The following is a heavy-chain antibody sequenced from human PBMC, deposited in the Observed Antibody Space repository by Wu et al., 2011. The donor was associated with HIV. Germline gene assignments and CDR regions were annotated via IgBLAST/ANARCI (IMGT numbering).Heavy chain of an antibody. D-gene: IGHD2/OR15-2a*01. V-gene: IGHV1-69*05. Sequence: QVQLVQSGAEVKKPGASVKVSCKASGYTSTSYGINWVRQAPAQGLEWMGGIIPIFDTANYAQKLQGRVTITTDESTSTAYMELSSPRSEDTAVYYCARGLYGPTSRGYGMDVWGQGTTFTVSS. CDR2: IIPIFDTA. CDR1: GYTSTSYG. J-gene: IGHJ6*02. CDR3: ARGLYGPTSRGYGMDV.